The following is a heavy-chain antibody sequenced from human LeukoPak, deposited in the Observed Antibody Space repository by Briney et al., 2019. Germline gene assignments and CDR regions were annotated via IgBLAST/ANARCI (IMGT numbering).Heavy chain of an antibody. CDR1: GYTFTSYY. Sequence: ASVKVSCKASGYTFTSYYMHWVRQAPGQGLEWMGIINPSGGSTSYAQKFQGRVTMTGDTSTSTVYMELSSLRSEDTAVYYCASGGGITGTTGAFDIWGQGTMVTVSS. CDR3: ASGGGITGTTGAFDI. V-gene: IGHV1-46*01. CDR2: INPSGGST. J-gene: IGHJ3*02. D-gene: IGHD1-20*01.